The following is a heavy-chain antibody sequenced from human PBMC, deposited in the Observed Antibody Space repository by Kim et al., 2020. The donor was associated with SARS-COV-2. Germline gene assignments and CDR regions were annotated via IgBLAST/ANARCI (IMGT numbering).Heavy chain of an antibody. CDR1: GYSISSGYY. V-gene: IGHV4-38-2*02. D-gene: IGHD5-12*01. J-gene: IGHJ3*01. CDR3: SGNMVATTLDAFDF. Sequence: SETLSLTCTVSGYSISSGYYWGCVRQPPGEGLEWIGGFSHSGGTYYKTSLKSRLTILVDTSKDQFSLMLSSSTAAATAVYYCSGNMVATTLDAFDFWV. CDR2: FSHSGGT.